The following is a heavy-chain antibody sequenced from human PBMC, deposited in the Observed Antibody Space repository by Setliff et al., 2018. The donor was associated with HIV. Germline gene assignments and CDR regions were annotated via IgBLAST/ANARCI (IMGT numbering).Heavy chain of an antibody. CDR1: GGTFNTYT. D-gene: IGHD3-16*01. J-gene: IGHJ3*01. Sequence: ASVKVSCKASGGTFNTYTITWVRQAPGHGLELMGRIHPNTGSTNYLQKFQGRVSITRDTSMSTVYMTLTGLTSDDTAVYYCAKQGYADSLYAFDVWGQGTMVTVS. CDR2: IHPNTGST. V-gene: IGHV1-2*06. CDR3: AKQGYADSLYAFDV.